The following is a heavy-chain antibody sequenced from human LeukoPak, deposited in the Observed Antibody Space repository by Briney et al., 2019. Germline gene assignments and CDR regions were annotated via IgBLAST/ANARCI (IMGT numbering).Heavy chain of an antibody. CDR1: GFTFSDYG. Sequence: GGSLRLSCAASGFTFSDYGMYWVRQAPGKGLEWVAAISYEGSNKYYGDSVKGRFTISRDNAENSLYLQMNSLRDEDTAVYYCARDRYGDYQWGIDYWGQGTLVTVSS. D-gene: IGHD4-17*01. V-gene: IGHV3-30*03. J-gene: IGHJ4*02. CDR2: ISYEGSNK. CDR3: ARDRYGDYQWGIDY.